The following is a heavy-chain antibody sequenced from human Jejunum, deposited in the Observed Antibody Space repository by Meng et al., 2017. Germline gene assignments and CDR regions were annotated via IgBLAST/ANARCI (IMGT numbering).Heavy chain of an antibody. D-gene: IGHD6-19*01. CDR2: IKQDGSER. V-gene: IGHV3-7*01. CDR1: GFTFSTFW. J-gene: IGHJ4*02. Sequence: GGSLRLSCAASGFTFSTFWMSWVRQAPGKGLEWVANIKQDGSERYYVDSVKGRFIISRDNAKNSLSLEMNSLRAEDTAVYYCVGSTGWLLHYWGQGSLVTVSS. CDR3: VGSTGWLLHY.